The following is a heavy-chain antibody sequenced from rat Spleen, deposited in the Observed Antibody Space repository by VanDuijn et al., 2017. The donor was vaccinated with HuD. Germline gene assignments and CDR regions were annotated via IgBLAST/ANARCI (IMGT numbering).Heavy chain of an antibody. CDR3: ARHTTDLYYFDY. V-gene: IGHV5-7*01. D-gene: IGHD1-6*01. CDR2: LSYDGHTT. CDR1: GFTFSDYN. J-gene: IGHJ2*01. Sequence: EVQLVESGGGLVQPGRSLKLSCAASGFTFSDYNMAWVRQAPKKGLEWVATLSYDGHTTYYRDSVKGRFTISRDNAKSTLYLQMDSLKSEDTATYYCARHTTDLYYFDYWGQGVMVTVSS.